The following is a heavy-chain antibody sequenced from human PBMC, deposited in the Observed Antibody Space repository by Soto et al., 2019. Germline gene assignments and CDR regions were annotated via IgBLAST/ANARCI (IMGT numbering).Heavy chain of an antibody. CDR3: ARDRGVGAGYFDF. Sequence: QAQLVESGGGVVQPGKSLRLSCAASGFTFTTYGMHWVRQAPGKGLEWVAVIWYDGSQKIYADSVKGRFTISRDNSKNSVYLQMDSLRAEDTAVYYCARDRGVGAGYFDFWGQGTLVTVSS. J-gene: IGHJ4*02. CDR2: IWYDGSQK. D-gene: IGHD1-26*01. CDR1: GFTFTTYG. V-gene: IGHV3-33*01.